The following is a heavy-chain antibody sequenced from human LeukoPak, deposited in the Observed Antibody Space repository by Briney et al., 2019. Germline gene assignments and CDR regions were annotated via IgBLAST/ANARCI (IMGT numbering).Heavy chain of an antibody. D-gene: IGHD6-13*01. J-gene: IGHJ5*02. CDR1: GGSFSGYY. Sequence: SETLSLTCAVYGGSFSGYYWTWIRQPPGKGREWIGEINHSGSTNYNPSLKSRVTISVDTSNNQFSLKLSSVTAADTAVFYCARRIAVAGTPPFDPWGQGTLVTVSS. CDR2: INHSGST. CDR3: ARRIAVAGTPPFDP. V-gene: IGHV4-34*01.